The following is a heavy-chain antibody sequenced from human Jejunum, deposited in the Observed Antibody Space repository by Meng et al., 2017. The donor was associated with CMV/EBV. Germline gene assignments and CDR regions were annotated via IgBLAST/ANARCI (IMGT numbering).Heavy chain of an antibody. D-gene: IGHD3-10*01. J-gene: IGHJ3*01. CDR1: GFTFGSYW. CDR2: MKEDGSEM. CDR3: ARGEYELLFGAFDV. V-gene: IGHV3-7*01. Sequence: SGFTFGSYWMAWVRQAPGKGLEWVASMKEDGSEMHYLDSVQGRFTISRDNAKNSLYLQMNTLRVEDTALYYCARGEYELLFGAFDVWGQGTMVTVSS.